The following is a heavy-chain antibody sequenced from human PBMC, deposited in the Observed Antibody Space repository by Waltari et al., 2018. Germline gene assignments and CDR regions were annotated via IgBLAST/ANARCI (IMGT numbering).Heavy chain of an antibody. CDR3: ARDWFGETF. D-gene: IGHD3-10*01. CDR2: IRHDSSDI. V-gene: IGHV3-48*04. J-gene: IGHJ4*02. Sequence: EVQLVESVGGLVQPGGSLRVAWEASGFSFNRYSMIWVRQAPGKVLEWLSFIRHDSSDIYYADSVEGRFSISRDNAQNSLFLHMNSLRVEDTAVYYCARDWFGETFWGQGTLVTVSS. CDR1: GFSFNRYS.